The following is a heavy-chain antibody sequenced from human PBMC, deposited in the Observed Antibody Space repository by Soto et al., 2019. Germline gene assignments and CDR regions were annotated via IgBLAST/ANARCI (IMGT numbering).Heavy chain of an antibody. D-gene: IGHD6-19*01. V-gene: IGHV4-34*01. CDR3: ARGTIAVAGTHFGNFGYYYYGMDV. CDR1: GGSFSGYY. Sequence: SETLSLTCAVYGGSFSGYYWSWIRQPPGKGLEWIGEINHSGSTNYNPSLKSRVTISVDTSKNQFSLKLSSVTAADTAVYYCARGTIAVAGTHFGNFGYYYYGMDVRGQGTTVTVSS. J-gene: IGHJ6*02. CDR2: INHSGST.